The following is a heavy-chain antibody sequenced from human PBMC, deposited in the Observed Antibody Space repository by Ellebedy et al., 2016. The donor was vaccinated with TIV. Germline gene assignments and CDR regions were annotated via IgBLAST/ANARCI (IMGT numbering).Heavy chain of an antibody. CDR1: GGSFSGYY. CDR2: IYHGGSI. J-gene: IGHJ6*02. CDR3: TRGWLVGQHSYYYGMDV. V-gene: IGHV4-34*01. D-gene: IGHD6-19*01. Sequence: SETLSLTCGVYGGSFSGYYWSWIRQPPGKGLEWIGEIYHGGSISYNPSLKTRVTISIDMSGNQFSLRLTSLTAAETAVYYCTRGWLVGQHSYYYGMDVWGQGTTVTVSS.